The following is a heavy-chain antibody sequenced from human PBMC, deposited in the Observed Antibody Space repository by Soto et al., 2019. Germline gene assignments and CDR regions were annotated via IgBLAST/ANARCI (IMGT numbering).Heavy chain of an antibody. CDR2: IYPGDSDT. J-gene: IGHJ4*02. CDR1: GYSFSSHW. D-gene: IGHD3-10*01. CDR3: ARRGHGSGSYHPFDY. Sequence: GESLKISCKGSGYSFSSHWIGWVRQMPGKGLEWMGIIYPGDSDTRYSPPFQGQVLISADTSISTAYLQWSSLKASDTAMYYCARRGHGSGSYHPFDYWGQGALVTVSS. V-gene: IGHV5-51*01.